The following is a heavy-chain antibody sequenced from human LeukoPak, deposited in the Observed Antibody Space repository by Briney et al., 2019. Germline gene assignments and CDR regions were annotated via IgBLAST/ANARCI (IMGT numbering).Heavy chain of an antibody. CDR3: ARVTTISPRLPYYYYYYMDV. J-gene: IGHJ6*03. CDR2: IYHSGST. D-gene: IGHD3-3*01. V-gene: IGHV4-38-2*02. CDR1: GYSISSGYY. Sequence: SETLSLTCTVSGYSISSGYYWGWIRQPPGKGLEWIGSIYHSGSTYYNPSLKSRVTISVDTSKNQFSLKLSSVTAADTAVYYCARVTTISPRLPYYYYYYMDVWGQGTAVTVSS.